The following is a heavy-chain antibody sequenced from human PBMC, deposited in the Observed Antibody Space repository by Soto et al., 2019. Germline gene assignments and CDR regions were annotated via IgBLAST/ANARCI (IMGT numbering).Heavy chain of an antibody. CDR2: IYYSGST. V-gene: IGHV4-31*03. J-gene: IGHJ4*02. Sequence: TSETLSLTCTVSGGSICSGGYYWSWIRQHPGKGLEWIGYIYYSGSTYYNPSLKSRVTISVDTSKNQFSLKLSSATAADTAVYYCAREPTKGELLPRPDYWGQGTLVTVSS. CDR3: AREPTKGELLPRPDY. CDR1: GGSICSGGYY. D-gene: IGHD3-10*01.